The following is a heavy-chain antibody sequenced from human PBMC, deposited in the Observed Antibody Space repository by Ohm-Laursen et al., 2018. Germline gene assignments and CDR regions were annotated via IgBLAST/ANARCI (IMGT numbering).Heavy chain of an antibody. CDR1: GPTFISYG. CDR3: ANGLESLNW. D-gene: IGHD3/OR15-3a*01. V-gene: IGHV1-18*01. J-gene: IGHJ4*01. Sequence: SSVKVSCKVTGPTFISYGINWVRQAPGQGLEWIGWVSVYNGDTMYAKSVQGRVTMTRDISTSTAFMELRSLRSDDTAVYYCANGLESLNWWGHGTLVTVSA. CDR2: VSVYNGDT.